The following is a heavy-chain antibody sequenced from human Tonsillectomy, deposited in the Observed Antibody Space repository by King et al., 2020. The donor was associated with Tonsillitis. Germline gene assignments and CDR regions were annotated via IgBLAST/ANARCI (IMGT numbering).Heavy chain of an antibody. J-gene: IGHJ5*02. V-gene: IGHV4-59*01. CDR1: GGSISSYY. CDR2: IYYSGST. Sequence: VQLQESGPGLVKPSETLSLTCTVSGGSISSYYWSWIRQPPGKGLEWIGYIYYSGSTNYNPSLKSRVTISVDTSKNQFSLKLSSVTAADTAVYYCAFDNWNYRGGWFDPWGQGTLVTVSS. D-gene: IGHD1-7*01. CDR3: AFDNWNYRGGWFDP.